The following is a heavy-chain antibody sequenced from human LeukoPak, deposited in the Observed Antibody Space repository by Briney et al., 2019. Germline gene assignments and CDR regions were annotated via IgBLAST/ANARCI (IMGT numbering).Heavy chain of an antibody. Sequence: GGTLRLSCAASGFTFSSYGMHWVRQAPGKGLEWVAFIRYDGSNKYYADSVKGRFTISRDNSKNTLYLQMNSLRAEDTAVYYCAKDSDEYQLLSQLTVLDYWGQGTLVTVSS. CDR1: GFTFSSYG. CDR2: IRYDGSNK. CDR3: AKDSDEYQLLSQLTVLDY. V-gene: IGHV3-30*02. J-gene: IGHJ4*02. D-gene: IGHD2-2*01.